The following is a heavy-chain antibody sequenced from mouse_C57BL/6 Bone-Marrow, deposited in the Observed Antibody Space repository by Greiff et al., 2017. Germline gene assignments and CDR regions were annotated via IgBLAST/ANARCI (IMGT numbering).Heavy chain of an antibody. D-gene: IGHD1-1*01. J-gene: IGHJ1*03. CDR2: INPGSGGT. CDR3: ARDYGSSYWYFDV. Sequence: VQLQQSGAELVRPGTSVKVSCKASGYAFTNYLIEWVKQRPGQGLEWIGVINPGSGGTKYNEKFKGKATLTADNSSSTAYMQLSSLTSEDSAVYFCARDYGSSYWYFDVGGTGTTVTVSA. CDR1: GYAFTNYL. V-gene: IGHV1-54*01.